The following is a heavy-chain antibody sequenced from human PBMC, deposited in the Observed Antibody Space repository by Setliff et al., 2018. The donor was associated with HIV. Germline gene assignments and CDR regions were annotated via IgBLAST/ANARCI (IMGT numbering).Heavy chain of an antibody. CDR3: AKEAYYYDIQDYFDY. CDR2: IWYDGSNK. Sequence: PGGSLRLSCAASGFTFSSYGMHWVRQAPGKGLEWVAVIWYDGSNKYYADSVKGRFTISRDNSKSTLYLQMNSLRAEDTAVYYCAKEAYYYDIQDYFDYWGQGTLVTVSS. V-gene: IGHV3-33*06. D-gene: IGHD3-22*01. J-gene: IGHJ4*02. CDR1: GFTFSSYG.